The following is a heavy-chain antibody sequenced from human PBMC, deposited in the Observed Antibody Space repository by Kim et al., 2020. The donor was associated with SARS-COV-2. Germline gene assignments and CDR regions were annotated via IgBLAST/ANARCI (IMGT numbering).Heavy chain of an antibody. D-gene: IGHD2-2*01. CDR2: INPSGGST. Sequence: ASVKVSCKASGYTFTSYYMHWVRQAPGQGLEWMGIINPSGGSTSYAQKFQGRVTMTRDTSTSTVYMELSSLRSEDTAVYYCARDFLVCSTSCYDLNYYYYYGMDVWGQGTTVTVSS. CDR3: ARDFLVCSTSCYDLNYYYYYGMDV. J-gene: IGHJ6*02. CDR1: GYTFTSYY. V-gene: IGHV1-46*01.